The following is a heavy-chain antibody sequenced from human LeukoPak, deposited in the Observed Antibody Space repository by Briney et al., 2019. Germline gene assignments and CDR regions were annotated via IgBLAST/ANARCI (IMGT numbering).Heavy chain of an antibody. V-gene: IGHV3-48*03. CDR1: GFTFSSYE. CDR3: ARGGYSSSGSHFDY. Sequence: GGSLRLSCAASGFTFSSYEMNWVRQAPGKGLEWVSYISSSGSTIYYADSVKGRFTISRDNAKNSLYLQMNSLRAENTAVYYCARGGYSSSGSHFDYWGQGTLVTVSS. D-gene: IGHD6-13*01. J-gene: IGHJ4*02. CDR2: ISSSGSTI.